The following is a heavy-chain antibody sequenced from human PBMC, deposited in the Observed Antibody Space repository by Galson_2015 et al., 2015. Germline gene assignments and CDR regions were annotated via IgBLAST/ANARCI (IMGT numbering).Heavy chain of an antibody. CDR3: ARGDRITIFGVVTMNWFDP. Sequence: SVKVSCKASGYTFTSYAMHWVRQAPGQRPEWMGWINAGNGNTKYSQKFQGRVTITRDTSASTAYMELSSLRSEDTAVYYCARGDRITIFGVVTMNWFDPWGQGTLVTVSS. CDR1: GYTFTSYA. CDR2: INAGNGNT. V-gene: IGHV1-3*01. J-gene: IGHJ5*02. D-gene: IGHD3-3*01.